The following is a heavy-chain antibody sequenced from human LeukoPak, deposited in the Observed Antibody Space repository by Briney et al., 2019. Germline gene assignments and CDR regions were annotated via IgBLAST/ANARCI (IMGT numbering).Heavy chain of an antibody. V-gene: IGHV4-61*02. CDR2: IYTSGST. CDR3: ARVVLGSGSYYTT. Sequence: SETLSLTCTVSGGSISSGSYYWSWIRQPAGKGLEWIGRIYTSGSTNYNPSLKSRVTISVDTSKNQFSLKLSSVTAADTAVYYRARVVLGSGSYYTTWGQGTLVTVSS. J-gene: IGHJ5*02. CDR1: GGSISSGSYY. D-gene: IGHD3-10*01.